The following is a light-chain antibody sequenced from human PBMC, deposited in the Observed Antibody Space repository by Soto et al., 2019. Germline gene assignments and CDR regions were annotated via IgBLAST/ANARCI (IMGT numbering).Light chain of an antibody. CDR1: SSDVGRYDY. J-gene: IGLJ2*01. CDR2: EVT. Sequence: QSALTQPPSASGSPGQSVTISCTGTSSDVGRYDYVTWFQQHPGKAPKVIIYEVTNRPSGVPDRFSGSKSGNTASLTVSGLQAEDEADYYCCSYAGRDNIFGGGTKLTVL. CDR3: CSYAGRDNI. V-gene: IGLV2-8*01.